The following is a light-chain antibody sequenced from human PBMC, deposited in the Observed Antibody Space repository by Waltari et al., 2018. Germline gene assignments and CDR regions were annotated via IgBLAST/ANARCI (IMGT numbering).Light chain of an antibody. CDR3: SSYTSSSTVV. V-gene: IGLV2-14*01. CDR1: SSDVGGYNY. J-gene: IGLJ2*01. Sequence: QSALTQPAPVSGSPGQSLTISCTGTSSDVGGYNYVSWYQQHPGKAPKLMIYDVSKRPSVVSNRFSVSKSGNTASLTISGLQAEDDADYYCSSYTSSSTVVFGGGTKLTVL. CDR2: DVS.